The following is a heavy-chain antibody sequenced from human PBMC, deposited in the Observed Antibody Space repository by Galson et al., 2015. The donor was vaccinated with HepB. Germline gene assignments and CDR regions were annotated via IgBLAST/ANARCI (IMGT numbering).Heavy chain of an antibody. Sequence: SVKVSCKASGYTFTSYGISWVRQAPGQGLEWMGWISAYNGNTNYAQKLQGRVTMTTDTSTSTAYMELRSLRSDDTAVYYCARDRSIAAAGNWFDPWGQGTLVTVSS. CDR1: GYTFTSYG. CDR2: ISAYNGNT. V-gene: IGHV1-18*01. D-gene: IGHD6-13*01. J-gene: IGHJ5*02. CDR3: ARDRSIAAAGNWFDP.